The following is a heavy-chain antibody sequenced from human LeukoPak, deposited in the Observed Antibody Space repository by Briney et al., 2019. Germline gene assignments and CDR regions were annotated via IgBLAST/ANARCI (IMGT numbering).Heavy chain of an antibody. CDR3: ARDRPGSYWYFDL. V-gene: IGHV4-59*01. CDR1: GGSISSYY. J-gene: IGHJ2*01. CDR2: IYYLGST. D-gene: IGHD3-10*01. Sequence: PSETLSLTCTVSGGSISSYYWSWIRQPPGKGLEWVGHIYYLGSTNYNPSLKSRVTILIDTSKNYFSLKLNSVIAADTAVYYCARDRPGSYWYFDLRGRGTLVTVSS.